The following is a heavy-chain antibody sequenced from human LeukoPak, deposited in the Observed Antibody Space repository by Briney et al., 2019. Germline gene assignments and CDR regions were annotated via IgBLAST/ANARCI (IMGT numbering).Heavy chain of an antibody. D-gene: IGHD5-12*01. V-gene: IGHV4-4*07. CDR1: GGSTSGYF. Sequence: SETLSLTCTVSGGSTSGYFWSWIRQPAGKGLEWIGRIYSSGINDYNPSLKGRVTMSLDTSKNHLSLNLSSVTAADTAVYYCAREPTSGREPTSGRPLDYWGQGTLVTVSS. CDR3: AREPTSGREPTSGRPLDY. CDR2: IYSSGIN. J-gene: IGHJ4*02.